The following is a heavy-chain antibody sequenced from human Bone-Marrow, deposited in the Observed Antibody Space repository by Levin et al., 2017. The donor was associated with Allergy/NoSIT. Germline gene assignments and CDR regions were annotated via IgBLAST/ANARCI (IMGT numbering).Heavy chain of an antibody. Sequence: PEASVKVSCKASGGTFSSSPISWVRQAPGQGLEWVGGIIPMLGAANYGQKFQARVTITADKSTTTAFMELRSLTADDTAVYYCVCQSSALRYCDWSVPADNYDMEVWGQGTTDVVSS. CDR1: GGTFSSSP. CDR3: VCQSSALRYCDWSVPADNYDMEV. J-gene: IGHJ6*02. V-gene: IGHV1-69*10. D-gene: IGHD3-9*01. CDR2: IIPMLGAA.